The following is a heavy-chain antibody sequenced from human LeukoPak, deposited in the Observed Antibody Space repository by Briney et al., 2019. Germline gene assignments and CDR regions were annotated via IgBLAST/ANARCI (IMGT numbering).Heavy chain of an antibody. V-gene: IGHV3-23*01. J-gene: IGHJ6*03. CDR2: GGSGGST. Sequence: PGGSLRLSCAASGFIFSNYAMTWVRQAPGKGLEWVSYGGSGGSTYYADSVKGRFTVSRDNSKSTLYLQMNSLTAEDTAVYYCAKMRGQYYNSYYMDAWGKGTTVTVSS. CDR3: AKMRGQYYNSYYMDA. CDR1: GFIFSNYA.